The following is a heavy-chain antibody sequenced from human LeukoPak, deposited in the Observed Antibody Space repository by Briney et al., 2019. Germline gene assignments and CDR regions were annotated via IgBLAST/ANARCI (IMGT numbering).Heavy chain of an antibody. CDR3: TRDANWNPDY. Sequence: PGGSLRLSFAASGFTFSTYSMNWVRQAPGKGLEWVSYISSISSGIYYADSVQGRFTTSRDNGKNSLYLQMNSLRAEDTAVYYCTRDANWNPDYWGQGTLVTVSS. V-gene: IGHV3-48*01. J-gene: IGHJ4*02. CDR1: GFTFSTYS. D-gene: IGHD1-1*01. CDR2: ISSISSGI.